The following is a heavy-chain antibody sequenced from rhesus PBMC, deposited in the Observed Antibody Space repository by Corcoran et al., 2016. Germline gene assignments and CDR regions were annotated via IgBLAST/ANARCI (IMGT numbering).Heavy chain of an antibody. D-gene: IGHD5-24*01. CDR3: ARRYGDY. CDR2: IYSNSKSN. V-gene: IGHV4S18*01. Sequence: QVQLQESGPGLVKPSETLSLACAVSGGSISSSNWLSWLRQPPGKGLGLIGGIYSNSKSNNDNPSLKSRVTISKDTSKNQFSLKLSSVTAADTAVYYCARRYGDYWGQGVLVTVSS. J-gene: IGHJ4*01. CDR1: GGSISSSNW.